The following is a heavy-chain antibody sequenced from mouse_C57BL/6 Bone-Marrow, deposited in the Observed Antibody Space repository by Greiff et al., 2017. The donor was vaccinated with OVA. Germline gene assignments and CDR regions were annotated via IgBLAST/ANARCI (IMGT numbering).Heavy chain of an antibody. D-gene: IGHD2-1*01. V-gene: IGHV3-6*01. CDR3: ARDRGGNYAYYYAMDY. J-gene: IGHJ4*01. CDR1: GYSITSGYY. CDR2: ISYDGSN. Sequence: ESGPGLVKPSQSLSLTCSVTGYSITSGYYWNWIRQFPGNKLEWMGYISYDGSNNYNPSLKNRISITRDTSKNQFFLKLNSVTTEDTATYYCARDRGGNYAYYYAMDYWGQGTSVTVSS.